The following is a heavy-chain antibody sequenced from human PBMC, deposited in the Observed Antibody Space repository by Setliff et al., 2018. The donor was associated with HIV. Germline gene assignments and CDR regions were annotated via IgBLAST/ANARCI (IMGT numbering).Heavy chain of an antibody. J-gene: IGHJ4*02. Sequence: PSETLSLTCTVSGGSISTYFWSWVRQTPGKGLEWIGYIYYTGSTSYNPSFRSRVTISVDTSKNQFSLKVNSVTAADTAMYYCARDRRDDYYLTAYFDSLGQGTLVTVSS. V-gene: IGHV4-59*12. D-gene: IGHD1-26*01. CDR1: GGSISTYF. CDR3: ARDRRDDYYLTAYFDS. CDR2: IYYTGST.